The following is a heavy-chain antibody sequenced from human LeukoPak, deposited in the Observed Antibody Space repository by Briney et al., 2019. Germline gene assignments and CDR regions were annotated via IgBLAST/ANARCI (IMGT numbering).Heavy chain of an antibody. CDR3: ASLYSSGWLSDY. J-gene: IGHJ4*02. Sequence: PSETLSLTCTVSGGSISSSSYYWGWIRQPPGKGLEWIGSIYYSGSTYYNPSLKSRVTISVDTSQNQFSLKLSSVTAADTAVYYCASLYSSGWLSDYWGQGTLVTVSS. CDR1: GGSISSSSYY. D-gene: IGHD6-19*01. CDR2: IYYSGST. V-gene: IGHV4-39*01.